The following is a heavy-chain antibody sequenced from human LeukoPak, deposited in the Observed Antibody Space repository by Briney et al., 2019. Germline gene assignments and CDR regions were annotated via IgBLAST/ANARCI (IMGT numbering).Heavy chain of an antibody. D-gene: IGHD5-12*01. Sequence: GASVKVSCKASGYTFTSYGISWVRQAPGQGLEWMGWISAYNGNTNYAQKLQGRVTMTTDTSTSTAYMELRSLRSDDTAVYYCARLQGYSGYDWVFDYWGQGTLVTVSS. V-gene: IGHV1-18*01. CDR1: GYTFTSYG. CDR2: ISAYNGNT. CDR3: ARLQGYSGYDWVFDY. J-gene: IGHJ4*02.